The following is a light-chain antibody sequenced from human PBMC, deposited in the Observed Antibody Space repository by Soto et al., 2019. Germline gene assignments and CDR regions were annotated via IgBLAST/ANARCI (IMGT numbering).Light chain of an antibody. V-gene: IGLV1-40*01. CDR1: SSNIGAGYD. CDR3: QSYDSSLSAPV. CDR2: GNS. Sequence: QSVLTQPPSVSGAPGQRVTISCTGSSSNIGAGYDVHWYQQPPGTAPKLLIYGNSNRPSGVPDRFSGSKSGTSASLAITGLQAEDEADYYCQSYDSSLSAPVFGGGTKLTVL. J-gene: IGLJ2*01.